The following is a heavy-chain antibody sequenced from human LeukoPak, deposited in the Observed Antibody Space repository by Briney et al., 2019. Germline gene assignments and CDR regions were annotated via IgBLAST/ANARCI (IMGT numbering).Heavy chain of an antibody. CDR3: AKSDSSGSYPLDY. D-gene: IGHD3-10*01. Sequence: GGSLRVSCVASGFTFSSYAMSWVRQAPGKGLDWVSIVSGSGGDTFYADSVKGRFTISGDNSKSTLYLQVNSLRAEDTAVYYCAKSDSSGSYPLDYWGQGTLVTVSS. J-gene: IGHJ4*02. CDR2: VSGSGGDT. CDR1: GFTFSSYA. V-gene: IGHV3-23*01.